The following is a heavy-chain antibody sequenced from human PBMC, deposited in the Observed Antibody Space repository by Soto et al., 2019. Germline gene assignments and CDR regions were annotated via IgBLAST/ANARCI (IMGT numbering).Heavy chain of an antibody. D-gene: IGHD1-26*01. Sequence: GGSLRLSCAASGFTFSGYGMHWVRQAPGKGLEWVAITRHDGSNTYYADSVRGRFTISRDNSKKTLYLQMDSLRAEDTAVYYCARDGVGATTFFGYFDDWGQGTLDTVSS. CDR3: ARDGVGATTFFGYFDD. CDR1: GFTFSGYG. J-gene: IGHJ4*02. CDR2: TRHDGSNT. V-gene: IGHV3-30*02.